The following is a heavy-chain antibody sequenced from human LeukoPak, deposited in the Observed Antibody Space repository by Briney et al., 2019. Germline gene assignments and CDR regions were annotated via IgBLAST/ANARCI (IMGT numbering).Heavy chain of an antibody. D-gene: IGHD6-13*01. V-gene: IGHV6-1*01. CDR3: ARDHSRSSSWHPPSYYYYMDV. CDR1: GDSVSSNSAA. J-gene: IGHJ6*03. CDR2: TYYRSKWYN. Sequence: SQTLSLTCAISGDSVSSNSAAWNWIRQSPSRGLEWLGRTYYRSKWYNDYAVSVKSRITINPDTSKNQFSLQLNSVTPEDTAVSYCARDHSRSSSWHPPSYYYYMDVWGKGTTVTVSS.